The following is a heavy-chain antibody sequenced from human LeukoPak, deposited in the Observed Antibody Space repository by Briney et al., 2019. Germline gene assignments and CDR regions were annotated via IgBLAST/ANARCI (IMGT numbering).Heavy chain of an antibody. CDR3: TRAGYDFWSGYYTGMVGYYFDY. CDR1: GFTFGDYA. Sequence: GGSLRLSCTASGFTFGDYAMSWVRQAPGKGLEWVGFIRSKAYGGTTEYAASVKGRFTISRDDSNSIAYLQMNSLKTEDTAVYYCTRAGYDFWSGYYTGMVGYYFDYWGQGTLVTVSS. CDR2: IRSKAYGGTT. V-gene: IGHV3-49*04. D-gene: IGHD3-3*01. J-gene: IGHJ4*02.